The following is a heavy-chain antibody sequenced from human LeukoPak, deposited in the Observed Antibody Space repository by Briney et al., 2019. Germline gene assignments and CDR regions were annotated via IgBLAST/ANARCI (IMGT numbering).Heavy chain of an antibody. CDR3: ARAGCSSTSCRFLDY. CDR1: GYTFTSYA. V-gene: IGHV1-3*01. Sequence: GASVKVSCKASGYTFTSYAMHWVRQAPGQRLEWMGWINAGNGNTKYSQKFQGRVTITRDTSASTAYMELSSLRSEDTAVYYCARAGCSSTSCRFLDYWGQGTLVTVSS. CDR2: INAGNGNT. D-gene: IGHD2-2*01. J-gene: IGHJ4*02.